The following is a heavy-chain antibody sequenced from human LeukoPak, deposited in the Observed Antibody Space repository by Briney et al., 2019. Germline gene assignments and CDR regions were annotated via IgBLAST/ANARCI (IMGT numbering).Heavy chain of an antibody. V-gene: IGHV1-8*01. J-gene: IGHJ3*02. CDR2: MNPNSGNT. CDR3: ARSFGWSMVIDAFDI. Sequence: ASVKVSCKASGYTFTSYDINWVRQATGQGLEWMGWMNPNSGNTGYAQKFQGRVTMTRNTSISTAYMELSGLRSEDTAVYYCARSFGWSMVIDAFDIWGQGTMVTVSS. D-gene: IGHD2-15*01. CDR1: GYTFTSYD.